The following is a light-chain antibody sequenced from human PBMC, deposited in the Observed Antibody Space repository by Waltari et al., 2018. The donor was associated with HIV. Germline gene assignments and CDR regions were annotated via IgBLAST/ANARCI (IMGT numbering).Light chain of an antibody. V-gene: IGKV3-11*01. J-gene: IGKJ2*01. CDR3: QHRSSWPRGT. Sequence: DIVLTQSPGTLSLSPGERATLSCRASQSVGSYLAWYQQKPGQAPSLLIYDASNRATGIPARFSGSGSGTDFTLTISSLEPEDFAVYYCQHRSSWPRGTFGQGTKLEIK. CDR2: DAS. CDR1: QSVGSY.